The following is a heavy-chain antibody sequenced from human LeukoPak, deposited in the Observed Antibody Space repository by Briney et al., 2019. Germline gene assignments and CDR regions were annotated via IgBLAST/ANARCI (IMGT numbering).Heavy chain of an antibody. CDR3: ARSRGSTPPNY. CDR1: GGTFSSYA. D-gene: IGHD3-10*01. CDR2: IIPIFGTA. V-gene: IGHV1-69*05. J-gene: IGHJ4*02. Sequence: VASVKVSCKASGGTFSSYAISWVRQAPGQGLEWMGGIIPIFGTANYAQEFQGRVTITTDESTSTAYMELSSLRSEDTAVYYCARSRGSTPPNYWGQGTLVTVSS.